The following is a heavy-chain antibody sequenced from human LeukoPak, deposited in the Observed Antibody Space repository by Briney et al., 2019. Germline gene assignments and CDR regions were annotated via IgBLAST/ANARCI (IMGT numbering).Heavy chain of an antibody. V-gene: IGHV3-23*01. CDR2: IRTNGAGT. J-gene: IGHJ4*02. Sequence: GGSLRLSCAASGFTLGSYNMNWVRRAPGQGLEWVSTIRTNGAGTHYTDSVRGRFTISRDDSKNTLYLQMDSLRAEDTAVYYCARDDYGDSGPLFDYWGQGTLVTVSS. D-gene: IGHD4-17*01. CDR1: GFTLGSYN. CDR3: ARDDYGDSGPLFDY.